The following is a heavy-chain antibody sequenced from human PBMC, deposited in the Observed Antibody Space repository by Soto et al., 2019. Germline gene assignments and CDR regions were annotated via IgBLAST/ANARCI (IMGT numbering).Heavy chain of an antibody. Sequence: QVQLVQSGAEVKEPGASVKVSCQASGYTFTSYGITWVRQAPGQGLEWVGWITGYNGNTNHAQRLQDRVTLTTDTSTNTAYMELRSLRSDDTAVYYSERDRGDYDYWGQGTLVTVCS. D-gene: IGHD4-17*01. J-gene: IGHJ4*02. CDR2: ITGYNGNT. CDR1: GYTFTSYG. CDR3: ERDRGDYDY. V-gene: IGHV1-18*01.